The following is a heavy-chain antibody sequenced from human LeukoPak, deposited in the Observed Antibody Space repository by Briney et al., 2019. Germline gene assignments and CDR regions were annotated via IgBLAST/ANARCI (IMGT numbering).Heavy chain of an antibody. Sequence: GGSLRLSCAASGFNFDDYAMHWVRQAPGKGLEWVSGITWHSESTDYADSVKGRFTVSRDNAKNSLYLQMSSLRVEDTALYYCVAVPETDFWTGFYLDYWGQGTLVTVSS. J-gene: IGHJ4*02. V-gene: IGHV3-9*01. D-gene: IGHD3/OR15-3a*01. CDR2: ITWHSEST. CDR1: GFNFDDYA. CDR3: VAVPETDFWTGFYLDY.